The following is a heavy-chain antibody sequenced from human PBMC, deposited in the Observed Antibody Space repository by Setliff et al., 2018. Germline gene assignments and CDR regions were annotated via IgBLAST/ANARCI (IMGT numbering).Heavy chain of an antibody. Sequence: SETLSLTCAVYGGSFSGYYWSWIRQPPGKGLEWIGEINHSGSTNYNPSLKSRVTISVDTSKNQFSLKLNSVTAADTAVYYCARLRGAFDYWGRGTLVTVSS. CDR1: GGSFSGYY. D-gene: IGHD3-16*01. CDR3: ARLRGAFDY. CDR2: INHSGST. V-gene: IGHV4-34*01. J-gene: IGHJ4*02.